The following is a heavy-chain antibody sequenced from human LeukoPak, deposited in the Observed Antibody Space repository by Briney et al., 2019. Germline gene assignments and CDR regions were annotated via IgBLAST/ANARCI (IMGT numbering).Heavy chain of an antibody. CDR2: IKQDGSDK. J-gene: IGHJ4*02. V-gene: IGHV3-7*01. D-gene: IGHD3-10*01. CDR3: TRFDGAGSHWD. Sequence: GGSLTLPCAASGFTFSSYWMSWVRQAPGKGLEWVANIKQDGSDKYYVDSEKGRYTIYRDNAKKSVYLQMNSLRAEDTAVYYCTRFDGAGSHWDWGRGTLVTVSS. CDR1: GFTFSSYW.